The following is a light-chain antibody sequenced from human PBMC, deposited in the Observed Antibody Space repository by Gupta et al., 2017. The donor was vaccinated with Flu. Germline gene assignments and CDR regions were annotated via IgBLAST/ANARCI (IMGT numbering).Light chain of an antibody. CDR3: SSYTGSSIWV. CDR1: SSDVGDYNL. Sequence: TSSDVGDYNLVSWYQQHPGTAPKVMIYDVSNRPSGVSNRFSGSKSGNTASLTISGLRTEDEADYYCSSYTGSSIWVFGGGTKLTVL. V-gene: IGLV2-14*04. CDR2: DVS. J-gene: IGLJ3*02.